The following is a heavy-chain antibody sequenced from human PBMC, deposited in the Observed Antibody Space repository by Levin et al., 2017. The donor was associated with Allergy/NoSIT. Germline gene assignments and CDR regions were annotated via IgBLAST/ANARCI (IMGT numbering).Heavy chain of an antibody. Sequence: GGSLRLSCKASGGTFSSYAISWVRQAPGQGLEWMGGIIPIFGTANYAQKFQGRVTITADESTSTAYMELSSLRSEDTAVYYCARAIYGSGSYYQYYFDYWGQGTLVTVSS. D-gene: IGHD3-10*01. CDR1: GGTFSSYA. J-gene: IGHJ4*02. CDR3: ARAIYGSGSYYQYYFDY. V-gene: IGHV1-69*01. CDR2: IIPIFGTA.